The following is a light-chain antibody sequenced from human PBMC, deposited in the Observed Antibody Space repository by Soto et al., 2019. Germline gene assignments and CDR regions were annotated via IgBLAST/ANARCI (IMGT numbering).Light chain of an antibody. CDR3: QPRSYGYT. V-gene: IGKV3-11*01. CDR1: QHISTF. CDR2: DAS. Sequence: IVLTQSPVTLSFSPGERATLSCRASQHISTFLAWYQHKVGQAPRLLVSDASKRATGTPARFSGSGSGTDFTLTISSLEPEDFAVSYCQPRSYGYTFGQRTKLEI. J-gene: IGKJ2*01.